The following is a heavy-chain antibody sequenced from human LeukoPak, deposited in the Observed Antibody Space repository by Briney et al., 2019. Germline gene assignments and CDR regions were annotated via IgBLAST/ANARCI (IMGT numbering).Heavy chain of an antibody. Sequence: ASVKVSCKASGYTFTSYGISWVRQAPGQGLEWMGWISAYNGNTNYAQKLQGRVTMTTDTSTSTAYTELRSLRSDDTAVYYCARDQNYYYYGMDVWGQGTTVTVSS. V-gene: IGHV1-18*01. CDR1: GYTFTSYG. CDR3: ARDQNYYYYGMDV. J-gene: IGHJ6*02. CDR2: ISAYNGNT.